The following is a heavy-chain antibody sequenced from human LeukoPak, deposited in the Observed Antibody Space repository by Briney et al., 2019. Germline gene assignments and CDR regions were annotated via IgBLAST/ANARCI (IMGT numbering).Heavy chain of an antibody. Sequence: SETLSLTCAVSGGSISSSNWWGWVRQPPGKGLEWIGEIYHSGSTNYNPSLKSRVTISVDKSKNQFSLKLSSVTAADTAVYYCARNKDYSNHFDYWGQGTWSPSPQ. CDR2: IYHSGST. D-gene: IGHD4-11*01. CDR3: ARNKDYSNHFDY. J-gene: IGHJ4*02. V-gene: IGHV4-4*02. CDR1: GGSISSSNW.